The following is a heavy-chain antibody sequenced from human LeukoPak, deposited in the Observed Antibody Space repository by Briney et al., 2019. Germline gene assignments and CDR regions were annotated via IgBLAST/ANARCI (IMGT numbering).Heavy chain of an antibody. CDR3: ARGTGMDWFDP. V-gene: IGHV3-21*01. CDR2: ISSSSYI. CDR1: GFTFSSYS. Sequence: PGGSLRLSCAASGFTFSSYSMNWVRQAPGKGLEWVSSISSSSYIYYADSVKGRFTISRDNAKNSLYLQMNSLRAEDTAVYYCARGTGMDWFDPWGQGTLVTVSS. J-gene: IGHJ5*02. D-gene: IGHD2-8*02.